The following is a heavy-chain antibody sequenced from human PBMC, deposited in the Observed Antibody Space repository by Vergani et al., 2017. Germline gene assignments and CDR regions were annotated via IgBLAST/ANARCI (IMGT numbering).Heavy chain of an antibody. CDR1: GFTFSSYA. Sequence: EVQLLESGGGLVQPGGSLRLSCAASGFTFSSYAMSWVRQAPGKGLEWVSAISGSGGSTYYADSVKGRFTISRDNSKNTLYLQMNSLRAEDTAVYYCAKSYNLRGYSYGLDAFDIWGQGTMVTVSS. D-gene: IGHD5-18*01. CDR2: ISGSGGST. CDR3: AKSYNLRGYSYGLDAFDI. J-gene: IGHJ3*02. V-gene: IGHV3-23*01.